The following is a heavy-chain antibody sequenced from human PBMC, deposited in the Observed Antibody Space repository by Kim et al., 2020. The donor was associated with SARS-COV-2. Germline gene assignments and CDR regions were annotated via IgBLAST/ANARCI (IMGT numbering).Heavy chain of an antibody. J-gene: IGHJ5*02. CDR2: ISAYNGNT. D-gene: IGHD2-2*01. Sequence: ASVKVSCKASGYTFTSYGISWVRQAPGQGLEWMGWISAYNGNTNYAQKLQGRVTMTTDTSTSTAYMELRSLRSDDTAVYYCARVVVPAARDGWFDPWGQGTLVTVSS. CDR1: GYTFTSYG. CDR3: ARVVVPAARDGWFDP. V-gene: IGHV1-18*01.